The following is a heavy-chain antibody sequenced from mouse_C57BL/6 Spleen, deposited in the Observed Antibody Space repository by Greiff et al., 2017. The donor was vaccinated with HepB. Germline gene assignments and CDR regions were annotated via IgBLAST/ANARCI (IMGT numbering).Heavy chain of an antibody. J-gene: IGHJ3*01. CDR3: ARKALYDGYNEFAY. V-gene: IGHV1-50*01. CDR2: IDPSDSYT. D-gene: IGHD2-3*01. CDR1: GYTFTSYW. Sequence: QVQLQQPGAELVKPGASVKLSCKASGYTFTSYWMQWVKQRPGQGLEWIGEIDPSDSYTNYNQKFRGKATLTVDTSSSTAYMQLSSLTSEDSAVYYWARKALYDGYNEFAYWGQGTLVTVSA.